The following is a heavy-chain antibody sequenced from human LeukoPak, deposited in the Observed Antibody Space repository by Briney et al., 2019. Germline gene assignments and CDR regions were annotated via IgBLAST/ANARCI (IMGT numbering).Heavy chain of an antibody. CDR1: GFTFSSYA. D-gene: IGHD4-17*01. V-gene: IGHV3-23*01. CDR2: ISGSGGST. Sequence: GGSLRLSCAASGFTFSSYAMSWVRQAPGEGLEWVSAISGSGGSTYYADSVKGRFTISRDNSKNTLYLQMNSLRAEDTAVYYCALFLDGDGAFDIWGQGTMVTVSS. CDR3: ALFLDGDGAFDI. J-gene: IGHJ3*02.